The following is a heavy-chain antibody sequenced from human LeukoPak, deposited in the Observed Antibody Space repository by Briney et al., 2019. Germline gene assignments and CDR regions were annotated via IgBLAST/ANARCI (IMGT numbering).Heavy chain of an antibody. J-gene: IGHJ4*02. CDR1: GFTFRSYW. Sequence: GGSLRLSCAASGFTFRSYWMSWVRQAPGKGLEWVSGISGSAFSTYYADSVKGRFTISRDNSKNTLYLQINSLRAEDTAVYYCARDTGSGYDYFSYYFDYWGQGTLVTVSS. CDR3: ARDTGSGYDYFSYYFDY. CDR2: ISGSAFST. D-gene: IGHD5-12*01. V-gene: IGHV3-23*01.